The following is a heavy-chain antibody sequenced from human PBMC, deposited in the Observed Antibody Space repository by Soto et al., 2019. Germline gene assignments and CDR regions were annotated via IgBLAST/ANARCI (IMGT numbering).Heavy chain of an antibody. J-gene: IGHJ4*02. Sequence: PGGSLRLSCAGSGFTFGSFWMMWVRQAPGKGLQWVADIKQDGSEKYYVDSVKGRFTISRDNAKNSLYLQMNSLRDEDTAVYYCARPRGHCDGGGCFPPDCWGQGALVTVSS. V-gene: IGHV3-7*01. CDR1: GFTFGSFW. D-gene: IGHD2-21*01. CDR3: ARPRGHCDGGGCFPPDC. CDR2: IKQDGSEK.